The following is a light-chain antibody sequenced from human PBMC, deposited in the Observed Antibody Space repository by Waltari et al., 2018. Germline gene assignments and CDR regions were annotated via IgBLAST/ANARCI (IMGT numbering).Light chain of an antibody. CDR2: DVT. J-gene: IGLJ1*01. CDR1: SSDVGTYDY. CDR3: SSYTTSSTVYV. V-gene: IGLV2-14*03. Sequence: QSALTQPASVSGSPGQSITISCTGTSSDVGTYDYVSWYKQHPGKAPKLMIYDVTKRPSGMSNRFSGSNSGKTASLTISGLQAEDEADYYGSSYTTSSTVYVFVTGTKVTVL.